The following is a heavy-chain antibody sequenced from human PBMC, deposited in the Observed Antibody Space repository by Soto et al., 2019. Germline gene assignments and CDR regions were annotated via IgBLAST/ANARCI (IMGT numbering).Heavy chain of an antibody. V-gene: IGHV3-23*01. J-gene: IGHJ2*01. CDR2: IGGGGDAT. CDR1: GFTFINYA. D-gene: IGHD2-2*01. Sequence: EVQLLESGGGLVQPGGSLRLSCAGSGFTFINYAMNCVRQAPGKGLEWVTSIGGGGDATFFADSVWGRFTISKDISKHTVTLQMNSLGVDDTAVYYCARKILGSTSRPNYWYFDLWCRGTLVTVSS. CDR3: ARKILGSTSRPNYWYFDL.